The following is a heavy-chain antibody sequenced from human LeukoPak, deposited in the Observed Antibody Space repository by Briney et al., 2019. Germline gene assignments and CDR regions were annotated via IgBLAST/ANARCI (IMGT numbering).Heavy chain of an antibody. J-gene: IGHJ4*02. V-gene: IGHV1-2*02. CDR2: INPNSGGT. CDR1: GYTFTGYY. CDR3: ARDVSHRLFYDSSGYYILFDY. D-gene: IGHD3-22*01. Sequence: GASVKVSCKASGYTFTGYYMHWVRQAPGQGLEWMGWINPNSGGTNYAQKLQGRVTMTRDTSTSTAYMELRSLRSDDTAVYYCARDVSHRLFYDSSGYYILFDYWGQGTLVTVSS.